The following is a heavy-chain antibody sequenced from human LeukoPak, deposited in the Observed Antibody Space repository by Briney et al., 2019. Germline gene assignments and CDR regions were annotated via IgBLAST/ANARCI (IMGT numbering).Heavy chain of an antibody. CDR3: ARSGRGTYYYFDV. CDR1: RYTFTIYG. J-gene: IGHJ4*02. Sequence: ASVNVSFKASRYTFTIYGISWVRQAPGQGLEWMGWISASNGNTNYAQNLLGRGTIPAGTSTNTAYMELRSLTSDDTAVYYRARSGRGTYYYFDVWGQGTLVTVSS. V-gene: IGHV1-18*01. CDR2: ISASNGNT. D-gene: IGHD5-12*01.